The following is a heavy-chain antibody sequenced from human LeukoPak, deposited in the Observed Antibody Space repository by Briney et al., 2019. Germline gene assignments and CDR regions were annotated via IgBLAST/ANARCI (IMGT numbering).Heavy chain of an antibody. J-gene: IGHJ4*02. CDR3: AKVGYMTTVIHFDY. Sequence: TGGSLRLSCAASGFTFTSYAMSWVRQAPGKGLEWVSAISGSGGSTYYADSVKGRFTISRDNSKNTLYLQMNSLRAEDTAVYYCAKVGYMTTVIHFDYWGQGTLVTVSS. CDR1: GFTFTSYA. V-gene: IGHV3-23*01. D-gene: IGHD4-17*01. CDR2: ISGSGGST.